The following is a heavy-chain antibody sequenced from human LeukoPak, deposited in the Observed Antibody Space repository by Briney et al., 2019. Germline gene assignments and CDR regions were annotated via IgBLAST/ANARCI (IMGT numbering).Heavy chain of an antibody. CDR1: GGSSSSYY. CDR3: ARVHYVISYYYMDV. Sequence: PSETLSLTCTVSGGSSSSYYWSWIRQPPGKGLEWIGYIYYSGSTNYNPSLKSRVTISVDTSKNQFSLRLSSVTAADTAVYYCARVHYVISYYYMDVWGKGTTVTVSS. CDR2: IYYSGST. V-gene: IGHV4-59*01. J-gene: IGHJ6*03. D-gene: IGHD2/OR15-2a*01.